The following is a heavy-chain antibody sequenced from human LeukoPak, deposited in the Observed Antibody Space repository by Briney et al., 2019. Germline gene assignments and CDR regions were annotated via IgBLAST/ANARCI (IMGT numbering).Heavy chain of an antibody. CDR2: IYPGDSDT. Sequence: GESLKISCKGSGYSFTNYWIGWVRQMPGKGLEWMGIIYPGDSDTRYSPSFQGQVTISADKSISTAYLQWSSLKASDTAMYYCARRSSSWALGLDYWGQGTLVTVSS. V-gene: IGHV5-51*01. CDR3: ARRSSSWALGLDY. CDR1: GYSFTNYW. D-gene: IGHD6-13*01. J-gene: IGHJ4*02.